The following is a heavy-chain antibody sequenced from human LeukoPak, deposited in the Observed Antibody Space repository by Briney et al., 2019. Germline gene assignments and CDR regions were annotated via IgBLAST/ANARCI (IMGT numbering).Heavy chain of an antibody. D-gene: IGHD3-22*01. CDR3: ARDFRYDSSGYYLGAISNYFDY. V-gene: IGHV1-18*01. CDR1: GYSFVLYG. J-gene: IGHJ4*02. CDR2: ISNYNGNT. Sequence: ASVKVSCKASGYSFVLYGISWVRQAPGQGPEWMGWISNYNGNTKYAQKFQGRVTMTRDTSTSTVYMELSSLRSEDTAVYYCARDFRYDSSGYYLGAISNYFDYWGQGTLVTVSS.